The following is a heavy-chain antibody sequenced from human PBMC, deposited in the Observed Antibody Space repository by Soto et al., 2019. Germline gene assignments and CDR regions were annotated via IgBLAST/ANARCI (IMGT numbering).Heavy chain of an antibody. CDR1: GFSLSTSGVG. CDR2: IYWDDDK. J-gene: IGHJ1*01. Sequence: ESGPTLVKPTQTLTLTCTFSGFSLSTSGVGVGWIRQPPGKALEWLALIYWDDDKRYSPSLKSRLTITKDTSKNQVVLTMTNMDPVDTATYYCAHSRSGVLRYFDWLSNAEYFQHWGQGTLVTVSS. CDR3: AHSRSGVLRYFDWLSNAEYFQH. V-gene: IGHV2-5*02. D-gene: IGHD3-9*01.